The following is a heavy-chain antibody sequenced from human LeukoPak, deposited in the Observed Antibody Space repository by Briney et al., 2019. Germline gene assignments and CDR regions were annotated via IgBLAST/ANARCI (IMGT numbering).Heavy chain of an antibody. J-gene: IGHJ4*02. Sequence: PSETLSLTCTVSGGSISSGGYYWSWIRQPPGKGLEWIGYIYHSGSTYYNPSLKSRVTISVDRSKNQFSLKLSSVTAADTAVYYCARKGVVVPAARTGPLDYWGQGTLVTVSS. V-gene: IGHV4-30-2*01. CDR2: IYHSGST. CDR1: GGSISSGGYY. CDR3: ARKGVVVPAARTGPLDY. D-gene: IGHD2-2*01.